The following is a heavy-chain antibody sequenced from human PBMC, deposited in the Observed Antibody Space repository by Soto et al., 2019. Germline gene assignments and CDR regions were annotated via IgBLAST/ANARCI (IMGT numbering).Heavy chain of an antibody. CDR3: VRGESTSHRNGPEY. J-gene: IGHJ4*02. D-gene: IGHD2-8*01. V-gene: IGHV3-23*01. CDR1: GFTFSGFA. Sequence: GGSLRLSCAASGFTFSGFAMSWVSQAPGKGLEWVSAISSTGGTTNYADSVKGRFTISRDNSKNTLYLQLNSLRVEDTAIYYCVRGESTSHRNGPEYWGQGTQVTVSS. CDR2: ISSTGGTT.